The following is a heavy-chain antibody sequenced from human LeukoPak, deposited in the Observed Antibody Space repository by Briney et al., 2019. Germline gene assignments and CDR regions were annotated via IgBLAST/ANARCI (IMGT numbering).Heavy chain of an antibody. CDR2: IYHSGSA. Sequence: KPSETLSLTCAVSGYSISSGYQWAWIRQPPGKTLEWIGSIYHSGSAHYNPPLKSRVTISVDTSNNQFSLRLSSVTAADTAVYYCARDPRWLTPDCSSTSCYENYFDPWGQGTLVTVSS. V-gene: IGHV4-38-2*02. J-gene: IGHJ5*02. CDR1: GYSISSGYQ. D-gene: IGHD2-2*01. CDR3: ARDPRWLTPDCSSTSCYENYFDP.